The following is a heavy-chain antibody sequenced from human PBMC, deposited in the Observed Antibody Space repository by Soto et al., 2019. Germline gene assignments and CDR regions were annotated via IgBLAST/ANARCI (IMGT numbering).Heavy chain of an antibody. CDR1: GFTFSSYS. V-gene: IGHV3-48*04. J-gene: IGHJ4*02. CDR3: AKGTEYGVVLMSTFDY. CDR2: ITSTSSAR. Sequence: GGSLRLSCAASGFTFSSYSMNWVRQAPGKGLEWVSYITSTSSARYYADSVKGRFTISRDNARNSLYLQMNNLRAEDTALYFCAKGTEYGVVLMSTFDYWGQGTLVTVSS. D-gene: IGHD3-3*01.